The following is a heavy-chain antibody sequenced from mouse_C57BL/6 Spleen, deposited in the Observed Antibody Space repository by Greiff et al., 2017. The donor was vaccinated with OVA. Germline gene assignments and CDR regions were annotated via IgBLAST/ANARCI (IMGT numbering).Heavy chain of an antibody. CDR2: IDPETGGT. CDR3: TGYSKGGWFAY. Sequence: QVQLQQPGAELVKPGASVTLSCKASGYTFTDYEMHWVKQTPVHGLEWIGAIDPETGGTAYNQKFKGKAILTADKSSSTAYMELRSLTSEDSAVYYCTGYSKGGWFAYWGQGTLVTVSA. J-gene: IGHJ3*01. V-gene: IGHV1-15*01. D-gene: IGHD1-3*01. CDR1: GYTFTDYE.